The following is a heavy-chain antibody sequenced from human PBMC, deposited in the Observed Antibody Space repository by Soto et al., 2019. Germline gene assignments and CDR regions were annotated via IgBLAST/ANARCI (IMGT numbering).Heavy chain of an antibody. CDR3: ATLPPRIELAVLPIPT. CDR1: GGSISSTNW. Sequence: QVQLQESGPGLVKPSGTLSLTCAVSGGSISSTNWWSWLRQSPGKGLGWIGEIYHSGSTNYNPSLRGRVTISVDKYNNQFSLKIRSVTAADTAMYYCATLPPRIELAVLPIPTWGQGTLVTVTS. CDR2: IYHSGST. D-gene: IGHD2-2*02. J-gene: IGHJ4*02. V-gene: IGHV4-4*02.